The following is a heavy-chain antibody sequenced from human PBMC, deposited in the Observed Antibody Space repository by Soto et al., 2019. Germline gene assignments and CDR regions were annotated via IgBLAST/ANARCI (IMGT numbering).Heavy chain of an antibody. D-gene: IGHD3-16*02. J-gene: IGHJ4*02. CDR3: TTRRGFIVWNY. V-gene: IGHV3-15*01. CDR1: GFTFSNAW. Sequence: EVQLVESGGGLIQPGGSLRLSCAASGFTFSNAWMSWVRQAPGKGLEWVGRIKSQTDGGTTDYAEPVKGRFTISIDDSKHMLYLQMISLKTEDTSVYYCTTRRGFIVWNYWGQGTLVTVSS. CDR2: IKSQTDGGTT.